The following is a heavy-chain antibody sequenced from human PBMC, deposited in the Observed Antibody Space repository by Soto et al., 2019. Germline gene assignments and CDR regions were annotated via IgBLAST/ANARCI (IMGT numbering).Heavy chain of an antibody. CDR1: GFTFSGYA. J-gene: IGHJ6*02. D-gene: IGHD6-6*01. CDR2: ISGSGGST. V-gene: IGHV3-23*01. CDR3: AKSIAARPGPVFQDV. Sequence: GGSLRLSCAASGFTFSGYAMSWVRQAPGKGLEWVPAISGSGGSTYYADSVKGRFTISRDNSKNTLYLQMNSLGAEDTAVYYCAKSIAARPGPVFQDVWGQGTTVTVSS.